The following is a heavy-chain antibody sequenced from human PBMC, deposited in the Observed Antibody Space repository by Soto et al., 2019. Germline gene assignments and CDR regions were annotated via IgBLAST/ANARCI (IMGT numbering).Heavy chain of an antibody. J-gene: IGHJ6*02. CDR1: GGTISSYY. V-gene: IGHV4-59*12. Sequence: SETLSLTCSVSGGTISSYYWSWIRQPPGKGLEWIGYIYSRGITSYNPSLKSRATILVDTSKDQFSLRLTSVTATDTAVYYCATGRISRGLDVWGQGTTVTVSS. CDR3: ATGRISRGLDV. CDR2: IYSRGIT.